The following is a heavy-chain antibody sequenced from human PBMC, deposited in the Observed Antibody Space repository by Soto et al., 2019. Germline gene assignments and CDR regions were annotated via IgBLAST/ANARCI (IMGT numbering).Heavy chain of an antibody. CDR2: IYTSGST. CDR3: AKSDIVLMVYADDAFDI. J-gene: IGHJ3*02. CDR1: GCSISSYY. V-gene: IGHV4-4*07. Sequence: XETLSLTCTVSGCSISSYYWSWIRQPAGKGLEWIGRIYTSGSTNYNPSLKSRVTMSVDTSKNQFSLKLSSVTAADTAVYYCAKSDIVLMVYADDAFDIWGQGTMVTVSS. D-gene: IGHD2-8*01.